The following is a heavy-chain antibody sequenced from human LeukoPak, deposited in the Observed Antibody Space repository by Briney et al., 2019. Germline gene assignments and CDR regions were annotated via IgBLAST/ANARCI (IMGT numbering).Heavy chain of an antibody. Sequence: ASVKVSCKASGYTFTSYGISWVRQAPGQGLEWMGWISAYNGNTNYAQKLQGRVTMTTDTSTSTAYMELRSLRSDDTAVYYCARDRAAAGTGILGDYWGQGTLVTVSS. J-gene: IGHJ4*02. CDR1: GYTFTSYG. V-gene: IGHV1-18*01. CDR2: ISAYNGNT. D-gene: IGHD6-13*01. CDR3: ARDRAAAGTGILGDY.